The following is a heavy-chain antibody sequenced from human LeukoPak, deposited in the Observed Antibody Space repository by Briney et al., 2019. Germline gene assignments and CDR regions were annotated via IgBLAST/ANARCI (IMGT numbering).Heavy chain of an antibody. V-gene: IGHV4-39*01. CDR2: IYYSGST. CDR1: GGTIRSSSYY. J-gene: IGHJ4*02. CDR3: ARHSPAFDY. Sequence: SETLSLTCTLSGGTIRSSSYYCGWIRHPPGKGLEWIGSIYYSGSTYYHPSLNHRLTLAVDTSKNQFSLKLSSVTAADAAVYYCARHSPAFDYWGQGTLVSVSS.